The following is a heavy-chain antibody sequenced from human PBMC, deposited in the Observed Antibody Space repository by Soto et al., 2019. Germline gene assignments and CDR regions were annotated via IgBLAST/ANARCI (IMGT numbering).Heavy chain of an antibody. D-gene: IGHD5-18*01. V-gene: IGHV6-1*01. CDR2: TYYRSKWYN. Sequence: SQTLSLTCVISGDSVSSNSAAWNWIRQSPSRGLEWLGRTYYRSKWYNDYAVSVKSRITINPDTSKNQFSLQLNSVTPEDTAVYYCARALTDRGTAMVESFDYWGQGTLVTVSS. J-gene: IGHJ4*02. CDR3: ARALTDRGTAMVESFDY. CDR1: GDSVSSNSAA.